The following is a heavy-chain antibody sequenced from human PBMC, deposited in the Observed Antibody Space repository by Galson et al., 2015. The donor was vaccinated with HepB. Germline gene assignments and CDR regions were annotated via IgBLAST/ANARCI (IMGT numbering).Heavy chain of an antibody. J-gene: IGHJ4*02. CDR3: AKDIKYSSSWYPGGYFDY. V-gene: IGHV3-30*02. CDR2: IRYDGSNK. Sequence: SLRLSCAASGFTFSSYGMHWVRQAPGKGLEWVAFIRYDGSNKYYADSVKGRFTISRDNSKNTLYLQMNSLRAEDTAVYYCAKDIKYSSSWYPGGYFDYWDQGTLVTVSS. CDR1: GFTFSSYG. D-gene: IGHD6-13*01.